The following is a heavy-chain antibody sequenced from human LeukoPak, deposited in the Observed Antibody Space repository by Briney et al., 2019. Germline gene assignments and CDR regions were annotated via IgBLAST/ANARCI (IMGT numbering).Heavy chain of an antibody. CDR3: ARTYGSGSYLLDY. V-gene: IGHV4-59*01. D-gene: IGHD3-10*01. Sequence: SETLSLTCTVSGGSISSYYWSWIWQPPGQGLEWIGYIYYSGSTNYNPSLKSRVTISVDTSKNQFSLKLSSVTAADTAVYYCARTYGSGSYLLDYWGQGTLVTVSS. CDR1: GGSISSYY. J-gene: IGHJ4*02. CDR2: IYYSGST.